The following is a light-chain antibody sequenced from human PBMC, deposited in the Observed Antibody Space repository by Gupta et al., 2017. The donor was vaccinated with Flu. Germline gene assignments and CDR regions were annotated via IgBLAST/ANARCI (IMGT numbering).Light chain of an antibody. CDR1: TGAVNSGYN. V-gene: IGLV7-43*01. Sequence: QTVVTPAAALTVSSGGTVTLPCASSTGAVNSGYNPNWIQQKPGQTPRALIFGASNKYSWTPARFSGSLLGGKAALTLSGVQPEDEAEYYCLLYYGGAYVFGTGTKVTVL. CDR2: GAS. J-gene: IGLJ1*01. CDR3: LLYYGGAYV.